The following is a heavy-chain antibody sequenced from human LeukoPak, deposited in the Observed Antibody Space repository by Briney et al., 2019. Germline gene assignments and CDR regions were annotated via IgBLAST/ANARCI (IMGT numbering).Heavy chain of an antibody. CDR2: IIPMLGIA. CDR1: GGTFSSYA. Sequence: ASVKVSCKASGGTFSSYAISWVRQAPGQGLEWMGRIIPMLGIANYAQKFQGRITITADKSTSTAYMKLNSLRSEDTAVYYCARYCSSTSCSFDYWGQGTLVTVSS. CDR3: ARYCSSTSCSFDY. V-gene: IGHV1-69*04. D-gene: IGHD2-2*01. J-gene: IGHJ4*02.